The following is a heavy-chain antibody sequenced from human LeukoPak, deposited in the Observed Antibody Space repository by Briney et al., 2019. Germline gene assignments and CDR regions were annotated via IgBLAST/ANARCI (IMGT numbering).Heavy chain of an antibody. CDR1: GYSFSSAW. V-gene: IGHV5-51*01. CDR2: IYPDDSDT. D-gene: IGHD1-1*01. J-gene: IGHJ6*02. Sequence: HGESLKISCKVSGYSFSSAWIAWVRQMPGKGLEWMGIIYPDDSDTRYSPSFQGQVTISADKSISTAYLQWSQLKASDTAIYYCARDTGSHPYALDVWGQGTTVIVSS. CDR3: ARDTGSHPYALDV.